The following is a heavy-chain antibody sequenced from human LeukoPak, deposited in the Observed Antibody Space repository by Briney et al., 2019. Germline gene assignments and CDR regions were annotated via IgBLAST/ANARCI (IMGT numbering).Heavy chain of an antibody. D-gene: IGHD6-19*01. CDR3: ARTMSSSGWYYFDY. V-gene: IGHV1-8*01. CDR2: MNPNSGNT. J-gene: IGHJ4*02. Sequence: WMNPNSGNTGYAQKFQGRVTMTRNTSISTAYMELSSLRSEDTAVYYCARTMSSSGWYYFDYWGQGTLVTVSS.